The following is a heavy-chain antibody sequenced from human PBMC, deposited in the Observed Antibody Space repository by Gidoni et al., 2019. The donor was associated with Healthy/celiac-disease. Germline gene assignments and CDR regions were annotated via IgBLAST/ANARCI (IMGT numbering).Heavy chain of an antibody. Sequence: QVQLVQSGAEVKKPGASVKVSCKASGYTFTSYDINWVRQATGQGLEWMGWMNPNSGNTGYAQKFQGRVTMTRNTSISTAYMELSSLRSEDTAVYYCARDPGDYDFWSGYYGTHWFDPWGQGTLVTVSS. D-gene: IGHD3-3*01. CDR1: GYTFTSYD. CDR2: MNPNSGNT. J-gene: IGHJ5*02. V-gene: IGHV1-8*01. CDR3: ARDPGDYDFWSGYYGTHWFDP.